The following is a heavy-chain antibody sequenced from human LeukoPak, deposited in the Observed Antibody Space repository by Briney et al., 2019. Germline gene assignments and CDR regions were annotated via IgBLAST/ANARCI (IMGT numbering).Heavy chain of an antibody. CDR2: ISYDGSNK. J-gene: IGHJ4*02. Sequence: GRSLRLSCAASGFTSSSYAMHWVRQAPGKGLEWVAVISYDGSNKYYADSVKGRFTISRDNSKNTLYLQMNSLRAEDTAVYYCARVSREYYDILTGLGPFDYWGQGTLVTVSS. CDR1: GFTSSSYA. V-gene: IGHV3-30*04. D-gene: IGHD3-9*01. CDR3: ARVSREYYDILTGLGPFDY.